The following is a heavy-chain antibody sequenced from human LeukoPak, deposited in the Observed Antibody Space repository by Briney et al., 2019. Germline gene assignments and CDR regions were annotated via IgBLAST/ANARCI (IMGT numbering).Heavy chain of an antibody. CDR1: GFTVSSNY. Sequence: GGSLRLSCAASGFTVSSNYMSWVRQAPGKGLEWVSVIYSGGSTYYADSVRGRFTISRDNTKNSLYLQMNSLRAEDTAVYYCARGGYDFWSSLNWFDPWGQGTLVTVSS. J-gene: IGHJ5*02. V-gene: IGHV3-66*01. CDR3: ARGGYDFWSSLNWFDP. CDR2: IYSGGST. D-gene: IGHD3-3*01.